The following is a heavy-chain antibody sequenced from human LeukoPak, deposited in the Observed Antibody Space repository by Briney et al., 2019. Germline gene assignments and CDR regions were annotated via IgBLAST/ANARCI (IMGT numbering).Heavy chain of an antibody. CDR1: GGSISSSNW. CDR2: INHSGST. J-gene: IGHJ4*02. V-gene: IGHV4-4*02. Sequence: KASETLSLTCAVSGGSISSSNWWSWVRQPPGKGLEWIGEINHSGSTNYNPSLKSRVSISVDTSKNQFSLKLNSVTAADTAVYYCARAPGAAIDWGQGTLVTVSS. CDR3: ARAPGAAID. D-gene: IGHD2-2*01.